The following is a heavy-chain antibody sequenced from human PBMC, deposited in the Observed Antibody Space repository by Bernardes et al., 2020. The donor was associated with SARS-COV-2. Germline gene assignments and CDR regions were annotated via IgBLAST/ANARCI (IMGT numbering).Heavy chain of an antibody. D-gene: IGHD2-15*01. CDR2: INRDGTNT. V-gene: IGHV3-74*03. CDR3: ARVESCSGDLCYPPLDY. Sequence: GGSLRLSCAASGFTFSNYWMQWVRQDPGKGLVWVSRINRDGTNTKYAASVEGRFTISRDNAKNTLYLHMNSLKAEDAATYYCARVESCSGDLCYPPLDYWGQGTLVAVSS. J-gene: IGHJ4*02. CDR1: GFTFSNYW.